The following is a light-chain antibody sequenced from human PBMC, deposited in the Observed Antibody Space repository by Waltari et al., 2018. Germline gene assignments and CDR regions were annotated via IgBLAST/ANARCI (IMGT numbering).Light chain of an antibody. J-gene: IGKJ2*01. CDR3: QQSKTFPYT. CDR1: QDIGTY. CDR2: DAS. Sequence: DIQMTQSPSSVSGSIGDRVTITCRASQDIGTYFAWYQQKPGKAPRLLIYDASSLQSGVPSRFSGSGSGTDFSLTIDTPQPEDFAAYFCQQSKTFPYTFGQGTKLEIK. V-gene: IGKV1-12*01.